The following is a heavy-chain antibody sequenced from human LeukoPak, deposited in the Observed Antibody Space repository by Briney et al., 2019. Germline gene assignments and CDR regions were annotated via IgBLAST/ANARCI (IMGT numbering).Heavy chain of an antibody. CDR3: ARWGYCSSTSCDKYGMDV. V-gene: IGHV1-69*04. J-gene: IGHJ6*02. CDR2: IIPILGIA. Sequence: ASVKVSCKASGGTFSSYAISWARQAPGQGLEWMGRIIPILGIANYAQKFQGRVTITADKSTSTAYMELSSLRSEDTAVYYCARWGYCSSTSCDKYGMDVWGQGTTVTVSS. CDR1: GGTFSSYA. D-gene: IGHD2-2*01.